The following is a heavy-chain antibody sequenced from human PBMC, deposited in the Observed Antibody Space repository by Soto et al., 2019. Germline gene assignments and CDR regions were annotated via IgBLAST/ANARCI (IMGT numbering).Heavy chain of an antibody. Sequence: PGGSLRLSXAASGFTFSSYGMHWVRQAPGKGLEWVAIISYDGSNEYYADSVKGRFTISRDNSKNTLYLQMNSLRAEDTAVFYCAKDFYPPQVLGYCSSTSCSTFDYWGQGTLVTVSS. V-gene: IGHV3-30*18. CDR2: ISYDGSNE. CDR3: AKDFYPPQVLGYCSSTSCSTFDY. CDR1: GFTFSSYG. D-gene: IGHD2-2*01. J-gene: IGHJ4*02.